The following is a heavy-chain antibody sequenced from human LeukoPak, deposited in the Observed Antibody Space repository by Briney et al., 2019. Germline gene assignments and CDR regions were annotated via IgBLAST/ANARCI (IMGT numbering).Heavy chain of an antibody. CDR2: IGTAGDT. J-gene: IGHJ4*02. CDR1: GFTFSSYD. D-gene: IGHD3-10*01. Sequence: GGSLRLSCAASGFTFSSYDMHWVRQATGKGLERVSAIGTAGDTYYPGSVKGRFTISRENAKNSLYLQMNSLRAGDTAVYYCARDSGSGSIEFDYWGQGTLVTVSS. CDR3: ARDSGSGSIEFDY. V-gene: IGHV3-13*01.